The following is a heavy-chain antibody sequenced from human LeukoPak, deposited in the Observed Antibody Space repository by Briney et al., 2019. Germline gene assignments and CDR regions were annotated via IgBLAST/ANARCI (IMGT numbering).Heavy chain of an antibody. CDR1: GDSINSNSYH. J-gene: IGHJ5*02. D-gene: IGHD3-16*01. CDR3: ARPHLTWRVEYFDP. Sequence: PSETLSLTCTVSGDSINSNSYHWGWIRQPPGKGLEWIGTVYSTGNTYYTPSLKSRVTISVDTSNNQFPLKLTSVTAADTAVYYCARPHLTWRVEYFDPWGQGTLVTVSS. CDR2: VYSTGNT. V-gene: IGHV4-39*01.